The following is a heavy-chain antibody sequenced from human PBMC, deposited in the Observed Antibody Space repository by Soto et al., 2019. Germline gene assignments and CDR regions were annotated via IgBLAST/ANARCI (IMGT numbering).Heavy chain of an antibody. CDR1: GDSVSRNSGA. D-gene: IGHD2-21*01. Sequence: SQTLSLTCAISGDSVSRNSGAWNWIRQSPSRGLEWLGGTYYRSKWYTDYALSVKSRITINPETSKNQFSLQLNSVTPEDTAVYYCARGIPDLYYYGMDVWGQGTTVTVSS. CDR2: TYYRSKWYT. CDR3: ARGIPDLYYYGMDV. J-gene: IGHJ6*02. V-gene: IGHV6-1*01.